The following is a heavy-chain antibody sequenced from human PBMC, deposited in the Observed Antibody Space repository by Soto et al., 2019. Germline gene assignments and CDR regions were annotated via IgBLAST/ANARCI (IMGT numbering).Heavy chain of an antibody. V-gene: IGHV1-18*01. CDR2: ISAYNGNT. CDR3: ARETHYDFWSGYWFDP. J-gene: IGHJ5*02. Sequence: ASVKLSCKASGYTFTSYGISWVRQAPGQGLEWMGWISAYNGNTNYAQKLQGRVTMTTDTSTSTAYMELRSLRSDDTAVYYCARETHYDFWSGYWFDPWGQGTLVTVSS. CDR1: GYTFTSYG. D-gene: IGHD3-3*01.